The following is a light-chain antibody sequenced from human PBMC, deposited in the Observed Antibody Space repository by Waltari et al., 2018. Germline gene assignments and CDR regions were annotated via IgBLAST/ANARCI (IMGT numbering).Light chain of an antibody. V-gene: IGKV1-39*01. CDR1: QSISTY. CDR3: QQSYSSPYT. J-gene: IGKJ2*01. Sequence: DNQMTQSPSSLSASVGDRVTITCRARQSISTYLNWYQQKPGKPPKLLIFDVSNLQSGVPSRFSGSGAGTDFSLTITSLQPDDFATYYCQQSYSSPYTFGQGTKLEIK. CDR2: DVS.